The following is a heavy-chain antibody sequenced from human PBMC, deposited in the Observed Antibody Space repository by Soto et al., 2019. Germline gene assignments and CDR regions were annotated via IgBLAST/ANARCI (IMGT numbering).Heavy chain of an antibody. Sequence: QVQVVQSGAEVKKPGSSVKVSCKASGGTFSNYAISWVRQAPGHGLEWVGGIIPLTETPVYAQTVQGRLTITADEITSAAYMELSSLRSDDTAFYYWAIGTVNSWTCDFCGQGTLVTVSS. CDR3: AIGTVNSWTCDF. D-gene: IGHD6-13*01. J-gene: IGHJ4*02. V-gene: IGHV1-69*01. CDR1: GGTFSNYA. CDR2: IIPLTETP.